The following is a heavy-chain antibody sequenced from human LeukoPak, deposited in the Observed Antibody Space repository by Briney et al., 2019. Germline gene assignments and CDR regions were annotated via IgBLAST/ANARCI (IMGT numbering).Heavy chain of an antibody. CDR2: ITGSGGNT. CDR1: GFTFSSYA. CDR3: AKAAGSTYGSEYFHY. Sequence: GGSPRLSCAASGFTFSSYAMNWVRQAPGKGLEWVSLITGSGGNTYYADSVKGRFTISRDNSKNTLYLQMDSLRADDTAVYSCAKAAGSTYGSEYFHYWGQGTLVTVSS. D-gene: IGHD5-18*01. V-gene: IGHV3-23*01. J-gene: IGHJ4*02.